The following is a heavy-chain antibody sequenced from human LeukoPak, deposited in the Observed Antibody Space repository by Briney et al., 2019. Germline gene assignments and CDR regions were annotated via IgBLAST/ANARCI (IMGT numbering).Heavy chain of an antibody. J-gene: IGHJ4*02. D-gene: IGHD3-22*01. CDR2: IYHSGST. Sequence: PSQTLSLTCAVSGGSISSGGYSWTWIRQPPGKGLEWIGYIYHSGSTYYNPSLKSRVTISVDRSKNQFSLKLSSETAADTAVYYWASAYYYDSSGYVDYWGQGTLVTVSS. CDR3: ASAYYYDSSGYVDY. V-gene: IGHV4-30-2*01. CDR1: GGSISSGGYS.